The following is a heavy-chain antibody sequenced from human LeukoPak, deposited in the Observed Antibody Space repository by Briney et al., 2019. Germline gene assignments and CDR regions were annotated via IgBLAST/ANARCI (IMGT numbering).Heavy chain of an antibody. CDR3: ARDRYDILTGYYKDAYFDY. J-gene: IGHJ4*02. CDR1: GGTFSSYA. V-gene: IGHV1-69*05. CDR2: IIPIFGTA. Sequence: SVKVSCKASGGTFSSYAISWVRQAPGQGLEWMGRIIPIFGTANYAQKFQGRVTITTDESTSTAYMELSSLRSEDTAVYYCARDRYDILTGYYKDAYFDYWGQGTLVIVSS. D-gene: IGHD3-9*01.